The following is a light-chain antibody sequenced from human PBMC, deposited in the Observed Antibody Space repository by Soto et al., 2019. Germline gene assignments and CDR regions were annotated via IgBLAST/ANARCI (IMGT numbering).Light chain of an antibody. CDR1: SSEVGVYYY. CDR3: SSYTSSSTYV. Sequence: QSVLTQPASVSGSPGQSIAISCTGTSSEVGVYYYVSWYRQHPGKAPKLMIYDVSSRPSGVSDRFSGSKSGNTASLTISGLQAEDEADYYCSSYTSSSTYVFGTGTKVTVL. V-gene: IGLV2-14*01. J-gene: IGLJ1*01. CDR2: DVS.